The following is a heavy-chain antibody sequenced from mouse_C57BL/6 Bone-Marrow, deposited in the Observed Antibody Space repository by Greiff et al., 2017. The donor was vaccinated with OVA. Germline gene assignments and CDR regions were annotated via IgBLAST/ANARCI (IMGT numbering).Heavy chain of an antibody. V-gene: IGHV1-50*01. Sequence: QVQLQQPGAELVKPGASVKLSCKASGYTFTSYWMQWVKQRPGQGLEWIGEIDPSDSYTNYNQKFKGKATLTVDTSSSTAYMQLSSLTSEDSAVYYCANDYLYAMDYWGQGTSVTVSS. CDR2: IDPSDSYT. D-gene: IGHD2-4*01. CDR3: ANDYLYAMDY. CDR1: GYTFTSYW. J-gene: IGHJ4*01.